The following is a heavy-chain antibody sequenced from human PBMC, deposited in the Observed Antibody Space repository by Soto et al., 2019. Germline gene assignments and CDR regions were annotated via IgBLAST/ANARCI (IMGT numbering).Heavy chain of an antibody. J-gene: IGHJ5*02. CDR1: GGSFSGYY. Sequence: SETLSLTCAVYGGSFSGYYWSWIRQPPGKGLEWIGEINHSGSTNYNPSLKSRVTISVDTSKNQFSLKLSSVTAADTAVYYCARGLWDIVVEPATNSAHMGFDPWGQGPLVTVS. CDR3: ARGLWDIVVEPATNSAHMGFDP. D-gene: IGHD2-2*01. V-gene: IGHV4-34*01. CDR2: INHSGST.